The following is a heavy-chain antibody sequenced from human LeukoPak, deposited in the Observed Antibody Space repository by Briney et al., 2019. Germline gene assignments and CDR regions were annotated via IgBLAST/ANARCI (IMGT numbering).Heavy chain of an antibody. J-gene: IGHJ5*01. CDR3: AKVDGYNSGWYDS. Sequence: GGSLRLSCAASGFTFDDYGMHWVRQPPGKGLEWVSGISWNSGNIGYADSVKGRFTVSRDNAKNSLYLQMDILKPEDTAFYYCAKVDGYNSGWYDSWGQGTLVTVSS. CDR2: ISWNSGNI. D-gene: IGHD6-19*01. CDR1: GFTFDDYG. V-gene: IGHV3-9*01.